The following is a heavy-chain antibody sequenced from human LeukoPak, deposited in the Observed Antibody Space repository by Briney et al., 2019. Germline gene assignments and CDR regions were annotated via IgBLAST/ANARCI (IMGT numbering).Heavy chain of an antibody. Sequence: GGSLRLSCAASGFTFSNHVIHWVRQAPGKGLEWLAVISYYGTNKYYADSVKGRFTHSRDQSHRTVDLHMNHLRGADTAVYYCVRSPTYYNMDVWGKGTTVTVSS. V-gene: IGHV3-30*04. CDR2: ISYYGTNK. CDR3: VRSPTYYNMDV. J-gene: IGHJ6*03. CDR1: GFTFSNHV.